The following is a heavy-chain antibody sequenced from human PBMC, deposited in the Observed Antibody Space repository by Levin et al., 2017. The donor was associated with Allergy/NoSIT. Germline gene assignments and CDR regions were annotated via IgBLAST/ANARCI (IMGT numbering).Heavy chain of an antibody. CDR3: ARDPEYGDYIGAFDI. CDR1: ADPLTHHA. J-gene: IGHJ3*02. V-gene: IGHV7-4-1*02. CDR2: INTYTGNP. Sequence: DFADPLTHHAMNWVRQAPGQGLEWMGYINTYTGNPTYAQGFTGRFVFSLDSSVSTAYLQISRLKAEDTAVYYCARDPEYGDYIGAFDIWGQGTMVTVSS. D-gene: IGHD4-17*01.